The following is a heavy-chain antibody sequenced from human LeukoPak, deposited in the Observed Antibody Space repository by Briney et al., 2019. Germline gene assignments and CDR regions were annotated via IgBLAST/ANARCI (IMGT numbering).Heavy chain of an antibody. D-gene: IGHD3-10*01. J-gene: IGHJ6*02. CDR1: GYTFSSYG. CDR2: INGYNGHT. CDR3: ARYLGESLYYGMDV. Sequence: GASVTVSCKASGYTFSSYGIGWVRQAPGQGLEWMGCINGYNGHTNYAQNLQGRVTMTTDTSTSTAYMELRSLRSDDTAIYYCARYLGESLYYGMDVWGQGTTVTVSS. V-gene: IGHV1-18*01.